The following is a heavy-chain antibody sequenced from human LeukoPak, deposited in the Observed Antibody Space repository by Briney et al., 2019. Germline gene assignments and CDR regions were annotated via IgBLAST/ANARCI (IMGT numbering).Heavy chain of an antibody. CDR3: AGHHQAYSRTY. Sequence: GGSLRLSCATSGFTFSSYWMHWVRQAPGKGLVWVSRISTDGSSTTYADSVKGRFTISRDNAKDTLYLQMNSLRAEDTAVYYCAGHHQAYSRTYWGQGTLVTVSS. CDR1: GFTFSSYW. CDR2: ISTDGSST. D-gene: IGHD6-13*01. J-gene: IGHJ4*02. V-gene: IGHV3-74*01.